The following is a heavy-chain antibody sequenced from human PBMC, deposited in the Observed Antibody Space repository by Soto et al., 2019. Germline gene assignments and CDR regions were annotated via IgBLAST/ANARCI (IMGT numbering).Heavy chain of an antibody. CDR2: INDSGGTT. J-gene: IGHJ5*02. CDR3: AKDSYSSGHNWFDP. V-gene: IGHV3-23*01. D-gene: IGHD6-19*01. Sequence: GGSLRLSCAASGFTFSSYAMSWVRQAPGKGLEWVSIINDSGGTTYYVDSVKGRFTISRDNSKNTLYMQMNSLRADDTAVYYCAKDSYSSGHNWFDPWGQGTLVTVSS. CDR1: GFTFSSYA.